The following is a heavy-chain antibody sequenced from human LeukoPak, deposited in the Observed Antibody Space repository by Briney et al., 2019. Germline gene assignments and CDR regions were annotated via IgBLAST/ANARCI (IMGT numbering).Heavy chain of an antibody. CDR1: GGSFSGYY. CDR2: INHSGST. CDR3: AILWFGEAHAFDI. D-gene: IGHD3-10*01. J-gene: IGHJ3*02. Sequence: KASETLSLTCAVYGGSFSGYYWSWIRQPPGKGLEWIGEINHSGSTNYNPSLKSRVTISVDTSKNQFSLKLSSVTAADTAVYYCAILWFGEAHAFDIWGQGTMVTVSS. V-gene: IGHV4-34*01.